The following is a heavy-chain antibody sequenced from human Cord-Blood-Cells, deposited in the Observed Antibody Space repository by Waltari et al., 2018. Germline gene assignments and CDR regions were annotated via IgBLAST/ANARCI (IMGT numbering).Heavy chain of an antibody. Sequence: QVQLVQSGAEVKKPGSSVTVSCKASGGTFSSYATSWVRRAAGQGLEWMGGIIPIFGTANYAQKFQGRVTITADESTSTAYMELSSLRSEDTAVYYCARGTGCGGDCSFAFDIWGQGTMVTVSS. CDR3: ARGTGCGGDCSFAFDI. CDR2: IIPIFGTA. D-gene: IGHD2-21*02. J-gene: IGHJ3*02. CDR1: GGTFSSYA. V-gene: IGHV1-69*01.